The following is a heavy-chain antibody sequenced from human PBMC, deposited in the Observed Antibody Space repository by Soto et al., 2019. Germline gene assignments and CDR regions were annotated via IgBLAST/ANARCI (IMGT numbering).Heavy chain of an antibody. Sequence: SETLSLTCTVSGGSVSGGSYFWSWVRQPPGKGLEWIGYFYYSGSTKYNPSLKSRVTILEDTSKNQFSLKLNSVTAADTAVYYCARVARSGGSSNWFDPWGQGTLVTVSS. CDR3: ARVARSGGSSNWFDP. D-gene: IGHD2-15*01. V-gene: IGHV4-61*01. CDR2: FYYSGST. J-gene: IGHJ5*02. CDR1: GGSVSGGSYF.